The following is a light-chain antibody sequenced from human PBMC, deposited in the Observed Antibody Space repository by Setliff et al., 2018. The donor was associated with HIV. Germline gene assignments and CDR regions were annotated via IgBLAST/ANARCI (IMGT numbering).Light chain of an antibody. CDR1: SSDVGSYNL. Sequence: QSVLTQPASVSGSPGQSITISCTGTSSDVGSYNLVSWYQQYSGKAPQLMIFEDNTRPSGVSNRFSGSKSGNTASLTIAGLQAEDEADYYCCAYAGDSISIFGGGTKVTVL. CDR2: EDN. J-gene: IGLJ2*01. V-gene: IGLV2-23*01. CDR3: CAYAGDSISI.